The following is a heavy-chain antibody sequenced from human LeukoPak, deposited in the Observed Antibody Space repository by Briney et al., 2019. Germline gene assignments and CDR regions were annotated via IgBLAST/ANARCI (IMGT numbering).Heavy chain of an antibody. Sequence: GGSLRLSCVASAFTFISYSMNWVRQAPGKGLEWVSSITRSSNYIYYADSVKSRFTISRDNAKKSLYLQMNGLRAEDTAVYYCASSRYDSSGYYGIIAYWGQGTLVTVSS. J-gene: IGHJ4*02. V-gene: IGHV3-21*01. CDR2: ITRSSNYI. D-gene: IGHD3-22*01. CDR1: AFTFISYS. CDR3: ASSRYDSSGYYGIIAY.